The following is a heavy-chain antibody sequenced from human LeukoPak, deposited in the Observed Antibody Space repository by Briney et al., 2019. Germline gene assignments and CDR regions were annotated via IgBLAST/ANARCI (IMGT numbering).Heavy chain of an antibody. CDR3: ARTFYDTLDSDAFDF. J-gene: IGHJ3*01. CDR2: INPDSGGT. Sequence: GASVKVSCKASGYTFTGYYMHWVRQAPGQGLEWMGWINPDSGGTNNAQKFQGRVTMTRDTSISTAYMELSRLRSDDTAVYYCARTFYDTLDSDAFDFWGQGTTVTVSS. CDR1: GYTFTGYY. D-gene: IGHD2/OR15-2a*01. V-gene: IGHV1-2*02.